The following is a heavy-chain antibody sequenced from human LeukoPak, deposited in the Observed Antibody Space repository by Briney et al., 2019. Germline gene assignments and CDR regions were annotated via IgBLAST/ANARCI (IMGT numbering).Heavy chain of an antibody. J-gene: IGHJ5*02. CDR2: ISGDGTAR. D-gene: IGHD3-10*01. Sequence: GGSLRLSCAASGFTSSSYWMHWVRQVPGKGLVWVSRISGDGTARNYADSVKGRFTISRDDAKNAVDLQMNSLRGEDTAVYYCVRGRGSYGWFDPWGQGTLVTVSS. CDR3: VRGRGSYGWFDP. V-gene: IGHV3-74*01. CDR1: GFTSSSYW.